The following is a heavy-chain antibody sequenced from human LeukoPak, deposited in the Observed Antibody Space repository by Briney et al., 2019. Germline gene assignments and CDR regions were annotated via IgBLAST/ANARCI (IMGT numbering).Heavy chain of an antibody. CDR2: IYSDGTT. J-gene: IGHJ4*02. D-gene: IGHD1-7*01. CDR3: ARDRSHWNYAIDY. Sequence: GGSLRLSCAASGFNINYYYMSWVRQSPGKGLEWVSVIYSDGTTYYTDSVKGRFTISRDNSKNTLYLQMNSLRAEDTAVYYCARDRSHWNYAIDYWGQGTLVTVSS. CDR1: GFNINYYY. V-gene: IGHV3-66*01.